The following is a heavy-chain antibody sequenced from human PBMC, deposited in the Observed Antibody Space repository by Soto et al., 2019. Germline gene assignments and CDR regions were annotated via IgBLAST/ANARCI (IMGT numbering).Heavy chain of an antibody. V-gene: IGHV1-18*01. J-gene: IGHJ4*02. CDR3: ARDHEDIVVVVAATLFDY. Sequence: ASVKVSCKASGYTFTSYGISWVRQAPGQGLEWMGWISAYNGNTNYAQKLQGRVTMTTDTSTSTAYMELRSLRSDDTAVYYCARDHEDIVVVVAATLFDYWGQGTLVTVS. CDR1: GYTFTSYG. D-gene: IGHD2-15*01. CDR2: ISAYNGNT.